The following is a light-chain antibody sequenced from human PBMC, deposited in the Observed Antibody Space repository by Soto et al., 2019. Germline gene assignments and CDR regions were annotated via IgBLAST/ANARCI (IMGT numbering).Light chain of an antibody. CDR2: GAS. J-gene: IGKJ1*01. CDR3: QPYNNWPPWT. V-gene: IGKV3-15*01. CDR1: QSVSSN. Sequence: EIVMTQSPATLSVSPGERATFSCRASQSVSSNLAWYQQKPGQAPRLLIYGASTRATGIPARFSGSGSGTEFTLTISSLQSEDFAVYYCQPYNNWPPWTFGQGTMVDI.